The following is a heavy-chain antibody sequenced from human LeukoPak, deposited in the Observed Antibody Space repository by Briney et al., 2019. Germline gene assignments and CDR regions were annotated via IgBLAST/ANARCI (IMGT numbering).Heavy chain of an antibody. Sequence: ASVKVSCKASGYTFTSYDINWVRQATGQGLEWMGWMNPNNGSTGFAQKFQGRVTITRNTSISTAYMELSSLTFEDTAVYYCARGPRWELGASFDYWGQGTLATVSS. CDR2: MNPNNGST. CDR1: GYTFTSYD. CDR3: ARGPRWELGASFDY. V-gene: IGHV1-8*03. D-gene: IGHD1-26*01. J-gene: IGHJ4*02.